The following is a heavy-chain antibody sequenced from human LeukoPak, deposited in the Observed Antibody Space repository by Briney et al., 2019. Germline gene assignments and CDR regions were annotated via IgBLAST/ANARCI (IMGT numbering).Heavy chain of an antibody. V-gene: IGHV4-59*01. CDR1: GGSITTYY. Sequence: NPSETLSLTCTVSGGSITTYYWSWIRQPPGKGLEWIASIYYSGRSNYNPSLRSRIAISLDTSKNQFSLTLSSVTAADTAVYYCASDRGGDCASFDSWGQGTLVTVSS. J-gene: IGHJ4*02. CDR2: IYYSGRS. CDR3: ASDRGGDCASFDS. D-gene: IGHD3-10*01.